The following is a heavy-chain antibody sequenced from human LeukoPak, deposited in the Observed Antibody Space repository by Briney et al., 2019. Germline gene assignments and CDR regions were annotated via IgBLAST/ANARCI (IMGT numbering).Heavy chain of an antibody. D-gene: IGHD2-15*01. CDR2: ISSSSSTI. V-gene: IGHV3-48*01. CDR3: ARDSGGRGWFDP. CDR1: GFSFSSYS. Sequence: GGSLRLSCAASGFSFSSYSMNWVRQAPGKGLGGVSYISSSSSTIHYADSVKGRFTISRDNAKNSLYLQMNSLRAEDTAVYYCARDSGGRGWFDPWGQGTLVTVSS. J-gene: IGHJ5*02.